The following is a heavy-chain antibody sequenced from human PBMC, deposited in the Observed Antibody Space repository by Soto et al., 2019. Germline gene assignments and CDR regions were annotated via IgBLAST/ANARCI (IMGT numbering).Heavy chain of an antibody. Sequence: GASVKVSCKASGYTFTGYYMHWVRQAPGQGLEWMGWINPNSGGTNYAQKFQGWVTMTRDTSISTAYMELSRLRSDDTAVYYCARDRGGYCSSTSCPGAFDIWGQGTMVTVSS. J-gene: IGHJ3*02. CDR1: GYTFTGYY. D-gene: IGHD2-2*01. V-gene: IGHV1-2*04. CDR2: INPNSGGT. CDR3: ARDRGGYCSSTSCPGAFDI.